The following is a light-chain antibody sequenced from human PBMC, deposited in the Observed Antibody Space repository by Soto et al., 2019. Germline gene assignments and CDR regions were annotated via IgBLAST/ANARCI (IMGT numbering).Light chain of an antibody. CDR2: GAS. CDR1: QSVSSSY. Sequence: ELVLTQSPGNLSLSPGERATLSRRASQSVSSSYVAWYQQKRGQAPRLLMYGASSRATGIPDRFSGSGSGTDFTLTISRLEPEDFVLYYCQHFRAFGQGARLEIK. CDR3: QHFRA. J-gene: IGKJ5*01. V-gene: IGKV3-20*01.